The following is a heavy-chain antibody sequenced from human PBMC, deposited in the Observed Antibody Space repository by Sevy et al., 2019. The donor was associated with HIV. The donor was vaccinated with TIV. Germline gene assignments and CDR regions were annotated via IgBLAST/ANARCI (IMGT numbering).Heavy chain of an antibody. V-gene: IGHV4-61*01. Sequence: SETLSLTCTVSGGSVSSDNYYWSWIRQPPGKGLEWIGNIYYSGSTNYNPSLKSRVTISVDTSKNQFSLKLSSVTAADTAVYYCARDHSRSYYVSWLDPWGQGTLVTVSS. CDR2: IYYSGST. CDR1: GGSVSSDNYY. CDR3: ARDHSRSYYVSWLDP. D-gene: IGHD1-26*01. J-gene: IGHJ5*02.